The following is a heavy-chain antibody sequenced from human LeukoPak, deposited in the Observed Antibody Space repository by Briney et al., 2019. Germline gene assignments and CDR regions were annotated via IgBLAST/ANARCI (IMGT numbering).Heavy chain of an antibody. CDR2: IYPGDSDT. Sequence: LEWMGIIYPGDSDTRYSPSFQGQVTISADKSISTAYLQWSSLKASDTAMYYCARHAYGMDVWGKGTTVTVSS. CDR3: ARHAYGMDV. J-gene: IGHJ6*04. V-gene: IGHV5-51*01.